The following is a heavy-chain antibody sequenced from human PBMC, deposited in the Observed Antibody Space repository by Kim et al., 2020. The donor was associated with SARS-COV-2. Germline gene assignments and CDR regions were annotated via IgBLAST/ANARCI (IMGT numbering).Heavy chain of an antibody. J-gene: IGHJ5*02. D-gene: IGHD4-17*01. V-gene: IGHV4-59*01. CDR1: GGSISSYY. CDR3: ARASGTEYGDLGWLDP. Sequence: SETLSLTCTVSGGSISSYYWSWIRQPPGKGLEWVGYIYYSGSTNYNPSLKSRVTISVDTSKNQVSLKLSSVTAADAAVSYCARASGTEYGDLGWLDPCG. CDR2: IYYSGST.